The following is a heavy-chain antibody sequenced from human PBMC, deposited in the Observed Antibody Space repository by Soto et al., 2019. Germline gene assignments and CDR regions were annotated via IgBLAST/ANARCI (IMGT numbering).Heavy chain of an antibody. Sequence: EVQLVESGGGLVQPGGSLRLSCAASGFTVSSNYMNWVRQAPGKGLEWVSIIYGAASTYYADSVKGGFTISRDNSKNTLYLQMNSLRAEDTAVYYCARDGPSRSRYYFDYWGQGTLVTVSS. CDR3: ARDGPSRSRYYFDY. J-gene: IGHJ4*02. V-gene: IGHV3-66*01. CDR1: GFTVSSNY. CDR2: IYGAAST. D-gene: IGHD6-13*01.